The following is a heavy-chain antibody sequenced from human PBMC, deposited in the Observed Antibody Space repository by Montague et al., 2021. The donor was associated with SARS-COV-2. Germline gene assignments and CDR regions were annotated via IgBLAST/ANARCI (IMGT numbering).Heavy chain of an antibody. CDR3: ARYGDYESWFDP. CDR2: IYWDDDK. J-gene: IGHJ5*02. Sequence: PALVKPTQTLTLTCTFSGFSLNTSGEGVGWVRQPPGKALEWLALIYWDDDKRYSPSLKSRSTISEDTTKNEVVLTVANMDPVDTATYYCARYGDYESWFDPWGQGTLVTVSA. CDR1: GFSLNTSGEG. V-gene: IGHV2-5*02. D-gene: IGHD4-17*01.